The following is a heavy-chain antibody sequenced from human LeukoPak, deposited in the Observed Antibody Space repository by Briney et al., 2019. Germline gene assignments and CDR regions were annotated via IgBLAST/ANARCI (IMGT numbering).Heavy chain of an antibody. CDR2: IYYSGST. D-gene: IGHD2-21*02. V-gene: IGHV4-39*07. CDR3: ARDGAYCGGDCYPNWVDY. Sequence: SETLSLTCTVSGGSISSSSYYWGWIRQPPGKGLERIGSIYYSGSTYYNPSLKSRVTISVDTSKNQFSLKLSSVTAADTAVYYCARDGAYCGGDCYPNWVDYWGQGTLVTVSS. J-gene: IGHJ4*02. CDR1: GGSISSSSYY.